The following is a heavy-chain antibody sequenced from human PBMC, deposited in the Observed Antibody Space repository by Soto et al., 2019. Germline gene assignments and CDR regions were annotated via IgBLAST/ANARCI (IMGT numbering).Heavy chain of an antibody. CDR2: ISSSSSTI. CDR1: GFTFSSYS. V-gene: IGHV3-48*01. CDR3: ARHSGLGDI. J-gene: IGHJ3*02. D-gene: IGHD1-26*01. Sequence: EVQLVESGGGLVQPGGSLILSCAASGFTFSSYSMNWVRQAPGKRLEWGSYISSSSSTIYYADSVKGRFTISRDNAKNSLYLQMNSLRAEDKAVDYCARHSGLGDIWGQGTMVTGSS.